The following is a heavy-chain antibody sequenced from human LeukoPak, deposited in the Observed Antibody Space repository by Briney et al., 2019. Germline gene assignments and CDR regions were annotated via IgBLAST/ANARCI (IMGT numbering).Heavy chain of an antibody. Sequence: SGGSLRPSCTGSGFSFSSYNMNWVRQAPGKGLEWVSKISSGSNIIYYADSVKGRFTISRDNAKKSLYLKMNSLRAEDTAVYFCTRDLDGDYPFGYWGQGALVTVSS. J-gene: IGHJ4*02. D-gene: IGHD4-17*01. CDR3: TRDLDGDYPFGY. CDR1: GFSFSSYN. V-gene: IGHV3-48*01. CDR2: ISSGSNII.